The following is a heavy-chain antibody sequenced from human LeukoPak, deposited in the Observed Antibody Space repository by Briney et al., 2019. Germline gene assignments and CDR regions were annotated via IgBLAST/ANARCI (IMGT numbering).Heavy chain of an antibody. CDR2: TYYRSKLYN. CDR1: GDGISSNSAT. D-gene: IGHD3-16*01. Sequence: QTLSLSCALSGDGISSNSATWNWIRQSPSRGLEWLGRTYYRSKLYNDYAVSVKNRITVNPHTSKNQFSLHLNSVTPEDTAVYYCARVGHPWGIEDAFVIWGQGTMVTVSS. CDR3: ARVGHPWGIEDAFVI. J-gene: IGHJ3*02. V-gene: IGHV6-1*01.